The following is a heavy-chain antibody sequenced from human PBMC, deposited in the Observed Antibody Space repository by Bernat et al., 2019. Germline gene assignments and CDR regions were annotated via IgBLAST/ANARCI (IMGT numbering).Heavy chain of an antibody. CDR3: ARDFLRERWLHRLDY. D-gene: IGHD5-24*01. V-gene: IGHV3-30-3*01. CDR2: ISYDGSNK. Sequence: QVQLVESGGGVVQPGRSLRLSCAASGFTFSSYAMHWVRHAPGKGLEWVAAISYDGSNKYYAESGKGRFTISRDNSKNTLYLQMNSLRAEDTAVYYCARDFLRERWLHRLDYWGQGTLVTVSS. J-gene: IGHJ4*02. CDR1: GFTFSSYA.